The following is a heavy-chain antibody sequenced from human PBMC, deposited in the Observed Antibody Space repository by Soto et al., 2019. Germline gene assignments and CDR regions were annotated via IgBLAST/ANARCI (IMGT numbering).Heavy chain of an antibody. V-gene: IGHV3-30*18. CDR1: GFSFTTYV. CDR3: AKGLLAIVGTTLPRDPFNI. D-gene: IGHD1-26*01. CDR2: ISHDGSYK. Sequence: QVQLVESGGGVVQPGRSLRLSCAASGFSFTTYVMHWVRQAPGKGLEWVAVISHDGSYKYYGDAVKGRFTISRDTSKIAVYLEMNSLRPEDTAVYYCAKGLLAIVGTTLPRDPFNIWGQGTMVTVSS. J-gene: IGHJ3*02.